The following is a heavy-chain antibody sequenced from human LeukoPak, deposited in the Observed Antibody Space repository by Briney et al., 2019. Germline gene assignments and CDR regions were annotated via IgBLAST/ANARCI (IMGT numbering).Heavy chain of an antibody. CDR2: INPNSGGT. J-gene: IGHJ6*03. V-gene: IGHV1-2*02. Sequence: ASVKVSCKASGYTFTGYYIQWVRQAPGQGLEWMGWINPNSGGTNSAQKFQGRVTLTRDTSISTAYMELSGLRSDDTAVYYCARGVVAATFYYYMDVWGKGTMVTVSS. CDR3: ARGVVAATFYYYMDV. CDR1: GYTFTGYY. D-gene: IGHD2-15*01.